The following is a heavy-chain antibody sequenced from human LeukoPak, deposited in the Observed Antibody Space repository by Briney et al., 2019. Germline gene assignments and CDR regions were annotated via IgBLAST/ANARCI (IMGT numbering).Heavy chain of an antibody. Sequence: GASVKVSCKASGYTFTSYGISWVRQAPGQGLEWMGWISAYNGNTNYAQKLQGRVTMTTDTSTSTAYMELRSLRSDDTAVYYCAIATDILTGYYPASSKTFDYWGQGTLVTVSS. CDR3: AIATDILTGYYPASSKTFDY. CDR2: ISAYNGNT. CDR1: GYTFTSYG. V-gene: IGHV1-18*01. D-gene: IGHD3-9*01. J-gene: IGHJ4*02.